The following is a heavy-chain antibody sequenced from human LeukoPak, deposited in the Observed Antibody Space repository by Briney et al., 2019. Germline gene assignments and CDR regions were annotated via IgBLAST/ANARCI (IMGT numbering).Heavy chain of an antibody. D-gene: IGHD3-22*01. CDR2: IRYDGSNK. Sequence: GGSLRLSCVASGFTSSSYGMHWVRQAPGKGLEWVAFIRYDGSNKYYADSVKGRFTISRDNSKNTLYLQMNSLRAEDTAVYYCAKGKEVPYYYDSSGYHPFDYWGQGTLVTVSS. V-gene: IGHV3-30*02. CDR3: AKGKEVPYYYDSSGYHPFDY. J-gene: IGHJ4*02. CDR1: GFTSSSYG.